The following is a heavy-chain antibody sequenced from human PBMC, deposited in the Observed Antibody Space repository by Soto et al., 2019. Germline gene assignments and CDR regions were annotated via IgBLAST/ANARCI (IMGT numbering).Heavy chain of an antibody. CDR1: GYTFTSYG. Sequence: GASVKVSCKASGYTFTSYGISWVRQAPGQGLEWMGWISAYNGNTNYAQKLQGRVTMTTDTSTSTAYMELRSLRSDDTAVYYCASSPRSSSWSSPFDHWGHGPLVTVSS. CDR3: ASSPRSSSWSSPFDH. D-gene: IGHD6-13*01. J-gene: IGHJ4*01. CDR2: ISAYNGNT. V-gene: IGHV1-18*01.